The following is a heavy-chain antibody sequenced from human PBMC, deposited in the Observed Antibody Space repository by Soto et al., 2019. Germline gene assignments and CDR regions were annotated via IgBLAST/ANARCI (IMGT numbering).Heavy chain of an antibody. J-gene: IGHJ6*02. CDR1: GFTFSSYA. Sequence: GGSLRLSCAASGFTFSSYAMHWVRQAPGKGLEWVAVISYDGSNKYYADSVKGRFTISRDNSKNTLYLQMNSLRAEDTAVYYFGGQGRGGGEGAYDFWSGYQAYYYGMDVWGQGTTVTVSS. CDR2: ISYDGSNK. D-gene: IGHD3-3*01. V-gene: IGHV3-30-3*01. CDR3: GGQGRGGGEGAYDFWSGYQAYYYGMDV.